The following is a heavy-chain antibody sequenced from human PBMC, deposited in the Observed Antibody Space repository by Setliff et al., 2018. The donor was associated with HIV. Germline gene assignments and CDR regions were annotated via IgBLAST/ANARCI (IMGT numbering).Heavy chain of an antibody. CDR2: IHYNGRT. Sequence: SETLFLTCTVSGDSITNDDYYWGWIRQPPGKGLEWIAIIHYNGRTYYDPSLKSRVTIFVDTSKTQFYLKLRSVTASDTAVYYCARYTPKVDWFDPWGQGTLVTVSS. D-gene: IGHD2-2*02. J-gene: IGHJ5*02. V-gene: IGHV4-39*01. CDR3: ARYTPKVDWFDP. CDR1: GDSITNDDYY.